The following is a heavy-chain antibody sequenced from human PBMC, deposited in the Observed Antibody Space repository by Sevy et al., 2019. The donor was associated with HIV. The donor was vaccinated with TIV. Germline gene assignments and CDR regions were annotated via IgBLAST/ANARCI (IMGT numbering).Heavy chain of an antibody. Sequence: SETLSLTCAVYGGSFSGYYWSWIRQPPGKGLEWIGEINHSGSTNYNPSLKSRVTISVDTSKNQFSLKLGSVTAADTAVYYCARQYLYYYYMDVWGKGTTVTVSS. D-gene: IGHD2-2*02. V-gene: IGHV4-34*01. J-gene: IGHJ6*03. CDR2: INHSGST. CDR3: ARQYLYYYYMDV. CDR1: GGSFSGYY.